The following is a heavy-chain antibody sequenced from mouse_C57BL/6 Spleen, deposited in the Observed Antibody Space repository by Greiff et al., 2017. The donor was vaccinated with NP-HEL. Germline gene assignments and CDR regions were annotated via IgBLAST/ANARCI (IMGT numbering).Heavy chain of an antibody. CDR2: IYPGDGDT. J-gene: IGHJ1*03. D-gene: IGHD3-2*02. CDR3: ASWDSSGYWYFDV. Sequence: QVTLKVCGPELVKPGASVKISCKASGYAFSSSWMNWVKQRPGKGLEWIGRIYPGDGDTNYNGKFKGKATLTADKSSSTAYMQLSSLTSEDSAVYFCASWDSSGYWYFDVWGTGTTVTVSS. CDR1: GYAFSSSW. V-gene: IGHV1-82*01.